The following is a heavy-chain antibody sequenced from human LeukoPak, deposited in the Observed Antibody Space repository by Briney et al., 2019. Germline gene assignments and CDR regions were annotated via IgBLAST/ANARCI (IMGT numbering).Heavy chain of an antibody. CDR3: ARDFALLTGYYPFDY. J-gene: IGHJ4*02. CDR1: GFTVSSNY. Sequence: GGSLRLSCAASGFTVSSNYMSWVRQAPGKGLEWVANIKQDGSEKYYVDSVKGRFTISRDNAKNSLYLQMNSLRAEDTAVYYCARDFALLTGYYPFDYWGQGTLVTVSS. V-gene: IGHV3-7*01. D-gene: IGHD3-9*01. CDR2: IKQDGSEK.